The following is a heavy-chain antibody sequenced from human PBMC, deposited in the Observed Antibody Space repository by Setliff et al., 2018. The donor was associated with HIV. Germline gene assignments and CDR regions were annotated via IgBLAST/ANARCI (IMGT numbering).Heavy chain of an antibody. J-gene: IGHJ4*02. D-gene: IGHD6-19*01. CDR1: GGSMRSNIYY. CDR3: ARSSMAGFDY. V-gene: IGHV4-39*07. Sequence: TLETLSLTCSVSGGSMRSNIYYWGWIRLSPTKGLEWIGSIHLSDTYYNPSLKSRVTISVDTSKDQFSLKLTSLTAADTAVYYCARSSMAGFDYWGQGKLVTSPQ. CDR2: IHLSDT.